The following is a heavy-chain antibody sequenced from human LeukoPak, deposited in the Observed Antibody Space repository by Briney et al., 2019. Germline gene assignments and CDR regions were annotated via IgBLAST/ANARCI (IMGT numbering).Heavy chain of an antibody. CDR1: GGSISSYY. Sequence: PSETLSLTCTVSGGSISSYYWSWIRQPPGKGLEWIGYIYTSGSTNYNPSLKSRVTISVDTSKNQFSLKLSSVTAADTAVYYCARLWGDCYDYWGQGTLVTASS. CDR3: ARLWGDCYDY. CDR2: IYTSGST. V-gene: IGHV4-4*09. D-gene: IGHD2-21*02. J-gene: IGHJ4*02.